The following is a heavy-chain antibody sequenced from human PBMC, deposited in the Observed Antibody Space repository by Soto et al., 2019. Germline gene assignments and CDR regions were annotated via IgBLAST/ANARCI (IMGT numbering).Heavy chain of an antibody. CDR2: INPNSGGT. J-gene: IGHJ6*02. Sequence: GASVNVYCKGAGYTFSVDHRGWVREAHGQGLEWMGWINPNSGGTNYAQKFQGRVTMTRDTSISTAYMELSRLRSDDTAVYYCARDGGYRSSSANYYYYYVMAFRGQGTTVTV. V-gene: IGHV1-2*02. D-gene: IGHD6-6*01. CDR3: ARDGGYRSSSANYYYYYVMAF. CDR1: GYTFSVDH.